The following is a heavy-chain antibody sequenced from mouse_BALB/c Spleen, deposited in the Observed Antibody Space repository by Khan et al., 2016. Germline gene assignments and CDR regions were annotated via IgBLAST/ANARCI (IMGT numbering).Heavy chain of an antibody. Sequence: VQLKQSGAELMKPGASVKLSCTASGFNIKDTYMHWVKQRPEQGLEWIGKIDPANGNTKYDPKFQGKATITADTSSNTAYLQLSSLTSEDTAVYYCARAYYDYWFAYWGQGTLVTVSA. V-gene: IGHV14-3*02. CDR3: ARAYYDYWFAY. CDR1: GFNIKDTY. J-gene: IGHJ3*01. CDR2: IDPANGNT. D-gene: IGHD2-4*01.